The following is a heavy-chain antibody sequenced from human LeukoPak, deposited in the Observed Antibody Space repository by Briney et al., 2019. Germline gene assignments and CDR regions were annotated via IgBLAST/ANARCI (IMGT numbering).Heavy chain of an antibody. CDR2: ITGSGGST. CDR1: GFTFSNYA. V-gene: IGHV3-23*01. J-gene: IGHJ4*02. D-gene: IGHD6-19*01. CDR3: AKDTFARIAVADY. Sequence: GGSLGLSCAASGFTFSNYAMNWVRQAPGKGLEWVSGITGSGGSTYYADSVKGRFTISRDNSKNTLYLRMNSLRAEDTAVYYCAKDTFARIAVADYWGQGTLVTVSS.